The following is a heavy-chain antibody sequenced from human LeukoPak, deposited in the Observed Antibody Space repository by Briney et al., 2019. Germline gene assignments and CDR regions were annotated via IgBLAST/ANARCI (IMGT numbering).Heavy chain of an antibody. J-gene: IGHJ3*02. V-gene: IGHV5-51*01. CDR1: GYDFSSYW. CDR2: IYPADSDT. Sequence: GESLRISCKGSGYDFSSYWIGWVRQMPGKGLEWMGIIYPADSDTRYSPSFQGQVTISADKSISAAYLQWSSLKASDTAMYYCARLSDSNYAFDIWGQGTMVTVSS. D-gene: IGHD4-11*01. CDR3: ARLSDSNYAFDI.